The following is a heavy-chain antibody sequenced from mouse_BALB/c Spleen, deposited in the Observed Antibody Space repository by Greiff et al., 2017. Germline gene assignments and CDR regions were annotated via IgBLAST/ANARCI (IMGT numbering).Heavy chain of an antibody. Sequence: EVMLVESGGGLVRPGGSLKLSCAASGFTFSGYAMSWVRQTPGKRLEWVATISSGGSYTYYPDSVKGRFTISRDNAKNTLYLQMSSLRSEDTAMYYCARPYGSSYDYYAMDYWGQGTSVTVSS. V-gene: IGHV5-9-1*01. J-gene: IGHJ4*01. CDR2: ISSGGSYT. CDR1: GFTFSGYA. D-gene: IGHD1-1*01. CDR3: ARPYGSSYDYYAMDY.